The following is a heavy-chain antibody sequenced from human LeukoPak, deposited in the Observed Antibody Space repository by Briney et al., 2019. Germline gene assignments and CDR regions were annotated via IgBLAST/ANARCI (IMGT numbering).Heavy chain of an antibody. J-gene: IGHJ6*02. CDR3: ARDHNQGAVGLTAHGLHYYYYYGMDV. CDR2: IYYSGST. V-gene: IGHV4-30-4*01. D-gene: IGHD3-9*01. CDR1: GGSLSSGDYY. Sequence: PSQTLSLTCTVSGGSLSSGDYYWSWIRQPPGKGLEWIGYIYYSGSTYYNPSLKSRVTISVDTSKNQFSLKLSSVTAADTAVYYCARDHNQGAVGLTAHGLHYYYYYGMDVWGQGTTVTVSS.